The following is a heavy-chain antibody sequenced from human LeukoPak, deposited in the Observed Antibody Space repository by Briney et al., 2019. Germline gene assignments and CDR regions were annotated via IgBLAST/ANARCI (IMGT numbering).Heavy chain of an antibody. CDR3: TREGRYCSSSSCYVCLDF. J-gene: IGHJ4*02. Sequence: PGGSLRLSCAASGFTFSDHYMDWVRQAPGKGLEWVGRIKNKANSYTTEYAASVKGRFTVSRDDSKNALYLQMNSLKTEDTAVYCCTREGRYCSSSSCYVCLDFWGQGTLVTVSS. CDR1: GFTFSDHY. V-gene: IGHV3-72*01. CDR2: IKNKANSYTT. D-gene: IGHD2-2*01.